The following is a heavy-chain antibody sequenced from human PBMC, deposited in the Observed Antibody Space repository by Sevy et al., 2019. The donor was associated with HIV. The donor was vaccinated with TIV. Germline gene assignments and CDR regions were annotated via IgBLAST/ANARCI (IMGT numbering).Heavy chain of an antibody. CDR3: AKADCSGGSCYSGFSNYYYYYGMDV. CDR2: ISWDGGST. CDR1: GFTFDDYA. J-gene: IGHJ6*02. V-gene: IGHV3-43D*03. D-gene: IGHD2-15*01. Sequence: GGSLRLSCAASGFTFDDYAMHWVRQAPGKGLEWVSLISWDGGSTYYADSVKGRFTISRDNGNNSLYLQMNSLRAEDTALYYCAKADCSGGSCYSGFSNYYYYYGMDVWGQGTTVTVSS.